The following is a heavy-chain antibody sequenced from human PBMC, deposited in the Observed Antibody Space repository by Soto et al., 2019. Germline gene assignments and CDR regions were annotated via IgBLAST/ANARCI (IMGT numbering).Heavy chain of an antibody. Sequence: EVQLLESGGDLVQPGGSLRLSCAASGFTFNTYAMTWVRQAPGKGLEWVSTIGGSGGTTYYADSVKGRFTISRDNSKNKLYLQVNSRSVEGTAVYYCPWDRGVAWTCSRSLIDYWGQGTL. CDR1: GFTFNTYA. CDR3: PWDRGVAWTCSRSLIDY. J-gene: IGHJ4*02. CDR2: IGGSGGTT. D-gene: IGHD3-22*01. V-gene: IGHV3-23*01.